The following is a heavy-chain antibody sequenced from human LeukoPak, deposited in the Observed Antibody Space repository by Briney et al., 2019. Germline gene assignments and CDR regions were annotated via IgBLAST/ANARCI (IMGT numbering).Heavy chain of an antibody. V-gene: IGHV3-30*18. J-gene: IGHJ3*02. Sequence: PGGSLRLSCAASGFTFSSYGMHWVRQAPGKGLEWVAVISYDGSNKYYADSVKGRFTISRDNSKNTLYLQMNSLRAEDTAVYYCAKGRFGYYDSSGYLDIWGQGTMVTVSS. CDR3: AKGRFGYYDSSGYLDI. D-gene: IGHD3-22*01. CDR1: GFTFSSYG. CDR2: ISYDGSNK.